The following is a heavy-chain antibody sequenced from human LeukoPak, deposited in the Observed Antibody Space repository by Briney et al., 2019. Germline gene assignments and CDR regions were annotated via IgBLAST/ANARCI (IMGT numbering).Heavy chain of an antibody. Sequence: PGGSLRLSCAASGFTFSSYWMNWVRQAPGKGLEWVASIKQDGSEKYYVDFLKGRFTISRDNAKNSLYLQMNSLRAEDTAVYYCARAPYYDILTGYSYYFDYWGQGTLVTVSS. J-gene: IGHJ4*02. D-gene: IGHD3-9*01. CDR1: GFTFSSYW. V-gene: IGHV3-7*01. CDR3: ARAPYYDILTGYSYYFDY. CDR2: IKQDGSEK.